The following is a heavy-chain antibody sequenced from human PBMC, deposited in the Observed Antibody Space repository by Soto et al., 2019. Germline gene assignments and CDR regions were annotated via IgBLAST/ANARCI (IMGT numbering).Heavy chain of an antibody. V-gene: IGHV3-23*01. CDR1: GFSFSDYA. Sequence: LRLSCAASGFSFSDYAMSWVRQAPGKGLEWVSGIGDNGDSPYYADSVRGRFTISRDNYKNTLFLQMNGLRAEDTAIYYCAKGGSAFYPRFFDNWGRGTLVTVSS. CDR3: AKGGSAFYPRFFDN. D-gene: IGHD3-22*01. CDR2: IGDNGDSP. J-gene: IGHJ4*02.